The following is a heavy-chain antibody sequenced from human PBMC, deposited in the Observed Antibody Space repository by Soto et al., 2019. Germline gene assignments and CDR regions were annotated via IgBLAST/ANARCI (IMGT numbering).Heavy chain of an antibody. V-gene: IGHV4-59*01. CDR2: IYYSGST. CDR3: ARNGNYGSGSYYYPAIYPFFDY. CDR1: GGSISSYY. J-gene: IGHJ4*02. Sequence: PSETLSLTCTVSGGSISSYYWSWIRQPPGKGLEWIGYIYYSGSTNYNPSLKSRVTISVDTSKNQFSLKLSSVTAADTAVYYCARNGNYGSGSYYYPAIYPFFDYWGQGTLVTVSS. D-gene: IGHD3-10*01.